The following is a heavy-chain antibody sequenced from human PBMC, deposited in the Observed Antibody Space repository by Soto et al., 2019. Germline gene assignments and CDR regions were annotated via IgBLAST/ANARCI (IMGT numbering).Heavy chain of an antibody. V-gene: IGHV3-53*01. J-gene: IGHJ4*02. CDR2: IYSGGST. D-gene: IGHD2-2*02. CDR1: GFTVSNNY. Sequence: RLSCAASGFTVSNNYMSWVRQAPGKGLEWVSLIYSGGSTFYADSVKGRFTISRDNSKNTLFLQMNSLRAEDTAVYFCATYTSLDYWGQGTLVTV. CDR3: ATYTSLDY.